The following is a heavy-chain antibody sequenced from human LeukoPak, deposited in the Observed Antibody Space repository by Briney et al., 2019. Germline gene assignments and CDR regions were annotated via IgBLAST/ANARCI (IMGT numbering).Heavy chain of an antibody. Sequence: PGGSVRLSCTASGFTFSDYAMSWVRQPPGKGLEWVSAIGGSGGTTYYADSVKGQFTTSRDNSKNTLYRQMNSRSAEDTAVYYGAKDSGYDESLGDYWGEGTRVTVSS. J-gene: IGHJ4*02. CDR3: AKDSGYDESLGDY. D-gene: IGHD5-12*01. CDR1: GFTFSDYA. CDR2: IGGSGGTT. V-gene: IGHV3-23*01.